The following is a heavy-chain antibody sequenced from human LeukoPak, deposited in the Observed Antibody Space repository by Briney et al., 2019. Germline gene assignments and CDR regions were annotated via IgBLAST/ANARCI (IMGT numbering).Heavy chain of an antibody. CDR2: IIPILGIA. CDR3: ARDKEMATMGALDY. V-gene: IGHV1-69*04. Sequence: GASVKVSCKASGGTFSNYAISWVRQAPGQGLEWMGRIIPILGIANYAQKFQGRVTITADKSTSTAYMELSSLRSEDTAVYYCARDKEMATMGALDYWGQGTLVTVSS. D-gene: IGHD5-24*01. CDR1: GGTFSNYA. J-gene: IGHJ4*02.